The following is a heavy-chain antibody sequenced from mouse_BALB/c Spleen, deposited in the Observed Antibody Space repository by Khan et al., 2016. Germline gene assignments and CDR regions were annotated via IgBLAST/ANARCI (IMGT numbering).Heavy chain of an antibody. V-gene: IGHV2-9-2*01. Sequence: QVQLKESGPGLVAPSQSLSITCTVSGFSLTSYDISWIRQPPGKGLEWLGVIWTGGGTNYNSAFMSRLSISKDNSKSQVFLKMNSLQTDDTAIYYCVRDWTMITTSYAMDYWGQGTSVTVSS. CDR1: GFSLTSYD. CDR3: VRDWTMITTSYAMDY. J-gene: IGHJ4*01. CDR2: IWTGGGT. D-gene: IGHD2-4*01.